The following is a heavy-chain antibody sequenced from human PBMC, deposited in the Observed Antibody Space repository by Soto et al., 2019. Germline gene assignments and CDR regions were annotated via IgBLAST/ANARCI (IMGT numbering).Heavy chain of an antibody. CDR3: ARRGDSSGYYSSWYYYGMDV. Sequence: GESLKISCKGSGYSFTSYWISWVRQMPGKGLEWMGRIDPSDSYTNYSPSFQGHVTISADKSISTAYLQWSSLKASDTAMYYCARRGDSSGYYSSWYYYGMDVWGQGTTVTVSS. V-gene: IGHV5-10-1*01. CDR2: IDPSDSYT. CDR1: GYSFTSYW. D-gene: IGHD3-22*01. J-gene: IGHJ6*02.